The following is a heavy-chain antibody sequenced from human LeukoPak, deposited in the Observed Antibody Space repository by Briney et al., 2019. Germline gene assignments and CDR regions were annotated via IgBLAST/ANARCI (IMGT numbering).Heavy chain of an antibody. D-gene: IGHD6-19*01. CDR2: IWYDGSNK. CDR1: GFTFSSYG. V-gene: IGHV3-33*01. J-gene: IGHJ4*02. CDR3: ARDMSDSSGWLLFDY. Sequence: GGSLRLSCAASGFTFSSYGMHCVRQAPGKGLEWVAVIWYDGSNKYYADSVKGRFTISRDNSKKTLYLQMSSLRAEDMAVYYCARDMSDSSGWLLFDYWGQGTLVTVSS.